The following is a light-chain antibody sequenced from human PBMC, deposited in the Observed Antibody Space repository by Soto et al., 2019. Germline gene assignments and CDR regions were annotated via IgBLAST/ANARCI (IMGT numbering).Light chain of an antibody. J-gene: IGKJ4*01. CDR3: QQYNDLVT. CDR2: AAS. Sequence: IVMTQSPGTLSVSPGERVTLSCRASQSVSSHLAWYQQKPGQAPRLLMYAASTRANGVPPRFSGSGSGTEFTLTITSLQSEDFALYYCQQYNDLVTFGGGNKVEIK. CDR1: QSVSSH. V-gene: IGKV3-15*01.